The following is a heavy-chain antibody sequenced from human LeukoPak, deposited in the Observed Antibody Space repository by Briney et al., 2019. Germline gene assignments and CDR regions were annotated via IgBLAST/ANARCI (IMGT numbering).Heavy chain of an antibody. CDR2: MNPNSGNT. V-gene: IGHV1-8*01. J-gene: IGHJ4*02. D-gene: IGHD3-22*01. Sequence: ASVKVSCKAPGYTFTSYDINWVRQATGQGLEWMGWMNPNSGNTGYAQKFQGRVTMTRNTSISTAYMELSSPRSEDTAVYYCARGLAYYYDSSGYYFPYWGQGTLVTVSS. CDR1: GYTFTSYD. CDR3: ARGLAYYYDSSGYYFPY.